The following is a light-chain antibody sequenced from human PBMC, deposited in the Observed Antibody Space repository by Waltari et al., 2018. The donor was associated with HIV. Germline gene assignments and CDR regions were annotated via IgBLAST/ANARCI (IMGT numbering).Light chain of an antibody. V-gene: IGKV1-39*01. J-gene: IGKJ5*01. Sequence: DIQMTHSPSSPSASLGDEVIITCRASQNIKNYVNWYRQKPGGAPKLLIYAATNLQSGVPGRVRVGGSGTDFTLTINNLQPEDSAIYICQQTYSASMTFGRGTRV. CDR2: AAT. CDR1: QNIKNY. CDR3: QQTYSASMT.